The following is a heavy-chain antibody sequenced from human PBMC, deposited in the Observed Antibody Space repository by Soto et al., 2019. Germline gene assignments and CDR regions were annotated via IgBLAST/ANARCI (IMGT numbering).Heavy chain of an antibody. J-gene: IGHJ6*03. CDR1: GYTFTGYY. Sequence: ASVKASCKASGYTFTGYYMHWVRQAPGQGHERMGWINPNSGGTNYAQKFQGWVTMTRDTSISTAYMELSRLRSDDTAVYYCARGPIGYCSGGSCYNGAYYYYMDVWGKGTTVTVSS. CDR3: ARGPIGYCSGGSCYNGAYYYYMDV. D-gene: IGHD2-15*01. CDR2: INPNSGGT. V-gene: IGHV1-2*04.